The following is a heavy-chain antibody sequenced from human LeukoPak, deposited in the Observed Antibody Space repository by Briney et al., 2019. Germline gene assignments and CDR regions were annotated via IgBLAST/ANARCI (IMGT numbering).Heavy chain of an antibody. D-gene: IGHD3-10*01. J-gene: IGHJ4*02. CDR2: VSSNEGT. V-gene: IGHV4-59*02. CDR1: GGSVSTYY. Sequence: SETLSLTCTVSGGSVSTYYWGWIRQPPGKGLEWIGYVSSNEGTNYNPSLKSRVTILVDTSKNQFSLKVSSVTAADTAVYYCARVRSYFGSVTGKSYYFDYWGQGTPVTVSS. CDR3: ARVRSYFGSVTGKSYYFDY.